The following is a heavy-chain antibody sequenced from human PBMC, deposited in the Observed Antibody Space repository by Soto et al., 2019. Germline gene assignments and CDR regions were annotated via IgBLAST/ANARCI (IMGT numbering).Heavy chain of an antibody. J-gene: IGHJ5*02. V-gene: IGHV1-46*01. Sequence: ASVKVSCKASGYTLINYYIHWVRQAPGQGLEWMAIINPMGGGTSYAQEFQGRVTLTSDTSTSTVYMELSSLRFEDTALFYCARDLAAGDLWGQGTLVTVSS. CDR3: ARDLAAGDL. D-gene: IGHD6-13*01. CDR1: GYTLINYY. CDR2: INPMGGGT.